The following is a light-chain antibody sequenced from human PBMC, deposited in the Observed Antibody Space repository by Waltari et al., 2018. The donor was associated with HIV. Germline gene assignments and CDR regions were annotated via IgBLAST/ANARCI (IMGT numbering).Light chain of an antibody. CDR2: NTD. CDR1: SGSVSSDYY. Sequence: QTVVTQEPSFSVSPGGTITLTCGLSSGSVSSDYYPSWYQQTTGQPPRTLIYNTDTRSSGVPDRFSGSIVGNKAALTITGAQSEDESDYYCLLYMASGRVFGGGSRLTVL. V-gene: IGLV8-61*01. CDR3: LLYMASGRV. J-gene: IGLJ3*02.